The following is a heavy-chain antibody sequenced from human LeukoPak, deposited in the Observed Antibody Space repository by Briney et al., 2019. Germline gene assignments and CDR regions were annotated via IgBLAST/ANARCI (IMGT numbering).Heavy chain of an antibody. CDR3: ARDRSGSSGDFDM. Sequence: GGSLRLSCAASGFTFSSYETHWVRQAPGKGLEWISYISSSGSTIHYADSVKGRFTISRDNAKNSLYLQMNSLRAEDTTVYYCARDRSGSSGDFDMWGQGTMVTVSS. CDR1: GFTFSSYE. V-gene: IGHV3-48*03. J-gene: IGHJ3*02. CDR2: ISSSGSTI. D-gene: IGHD6-19*01.